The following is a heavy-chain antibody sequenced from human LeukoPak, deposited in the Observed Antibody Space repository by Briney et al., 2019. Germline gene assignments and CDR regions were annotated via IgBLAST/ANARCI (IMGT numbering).Heavy chain of an antibody. CDR2: MNPSSGST. D-gene: IGHD3-10*01. V-gene: IGHV1-8*01. J-gene: IGHJ4*02. CDR1: GYTLTSYD. CDR3: ARGLRRGGSGSYGDH. Sequence: ASVKVPCKASGYTLTSYDIHWVRQATGQGLEWMGWMNPSSGSTGYAQKFQGRVTMTRITSSGTAYMELSSLRSEDTAVYYCARGLRRGGSGSYGDHWGQGTLVTVSS.